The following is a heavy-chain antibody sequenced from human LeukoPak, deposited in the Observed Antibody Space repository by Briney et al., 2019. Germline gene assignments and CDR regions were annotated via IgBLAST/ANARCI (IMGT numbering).Heavy chain of an antibody. Sequence: GGSLRLSCAASGFTFSSYSMNWVRQAPGKGLEWVSVIYSGGSTYYADSMKGRFTISRDNSKNTLYLQMNSLRAEDTAVYYCARGGVTRGYYYYGMDVWGQGTTVTASS. J-gene: IGHJ6*02. D-gene: IGHD2-21*02. V-gene: IGHV3-66*01. CDR3: ARGGVTRGYYYYGMDV. CDR1: GFTFSSYS. CDR2: IYSGGST.